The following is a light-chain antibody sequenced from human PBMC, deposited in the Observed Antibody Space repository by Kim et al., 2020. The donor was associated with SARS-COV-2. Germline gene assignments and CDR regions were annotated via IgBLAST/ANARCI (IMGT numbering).Light chain of an antibody. CDR3: QVWDTSSDYQYV. CDR2: FDS. CDR1: NIGSNS. Sequence: SYELTQPPSVSVAPGKTVRITCGGDNIGSNSVHWYQKKSGQAPVLVMYFDSDRPAEIPERFSASKSGNTATLTINKVEAGDEADYYCQVWDTSSDYQYVFGTGTKVTVL. J-gene: IGLJ1*01. V-gene: IGLV3-21*04.